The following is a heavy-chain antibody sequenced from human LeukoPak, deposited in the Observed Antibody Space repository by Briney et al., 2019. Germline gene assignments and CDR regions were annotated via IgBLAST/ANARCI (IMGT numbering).Heavy chain of an antibody. D-gene: IGHD2-15*01. CDR1: GFTFSSYS. CDR2: ISSSSSYI. Sequence: GGSLRLSCAASGFTFSSYSMNWVRQAPGKGLEWVSSISSSSSYIYYADSVKGRFTISRDNAKNSLYLQMNSLRAEDTAVYYCASGFGGSCYYFDYRGQGTLVTVSS. J-gene: IGHJ4*02. CDR3: ASGFGGSCYYFDY. V-gene: IGHV3-21*01.